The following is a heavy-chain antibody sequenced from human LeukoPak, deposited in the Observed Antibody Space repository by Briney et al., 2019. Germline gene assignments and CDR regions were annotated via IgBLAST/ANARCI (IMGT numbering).Heavy chain of an antibody. CDR2: ISWNSGSI. CDR1: GFPFSIYW. J-gene: IGHJ4*02. D-gene: IGHD4-17*01. Sequence: PGGSLRLSCAASGFPFSIYWMHWVRQAPGKGLEWVSGISWNSGSIGYADSVKGRFTISRDNAKNSLYLQMNSLRAEDTALYYCAKGPYGDYPPKLYYFDYWGQGTLVTVSS. V-gene: IGHV3-9*01. CDR3: AKGPYGDYPPKLYYFDY.